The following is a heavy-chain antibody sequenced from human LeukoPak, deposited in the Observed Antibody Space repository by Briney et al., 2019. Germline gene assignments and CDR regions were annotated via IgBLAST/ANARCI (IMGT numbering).Heavy chain of an antibody. D-gene: IGHD3-3*01. V-gene: IGHV4-59*01. CDR1: GGSISSYY. J-gene: IGHJ4*02. Sequence: PSETLSLTCTVSGGSISSYYWSWIRQPPGKGLEWIGYIYYSGSTNYNPSLKSRVTISVDTSKNQFSLKLSSVTAADTAVYYCARQAGDFWTETRGYYFDYWGQGTLVTVSS. CDR3: ARQAGDFWTETRGYYFDY. CDR2: IYYSGST.